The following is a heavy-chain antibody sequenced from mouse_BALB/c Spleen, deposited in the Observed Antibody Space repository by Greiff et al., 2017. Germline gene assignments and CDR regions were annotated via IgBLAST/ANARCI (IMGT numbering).Heavy chain of an antibody. CDR3: ARFGNYPTPYFDV. Sequence: EVQLQQSGPELVKPGASVKMSCKASGYTFTSYVMHWVKQKPGQGLEWIGYINPYNDGTKYNEKFKGKATLTSDKSSSTAYMELSSLTSEDSAVYYCARFGNYPTPYFDVWGAGTTVTVSS. J-gene: IGHJ1*01. CDR1: GYTFTSYV. D-gene: IGHD2-1*01. V-gene: IGHV1-14*01. CDR2: INPYNDGT.